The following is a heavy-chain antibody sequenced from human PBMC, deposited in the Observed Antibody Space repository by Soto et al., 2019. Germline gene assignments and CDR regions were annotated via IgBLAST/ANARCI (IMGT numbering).Heavy chain of an antibody. CDR1: GYTFGSHD. CDR2: MNPNTGNT. J-gene: IGHJ3*02. CDR3: ARVGPRAFDI. V-gene: IGHV1-8*01. Sequence: QAQLVQSGAEVRRPGASVKVPCKASGYTFGSHDINWVRQAPGQGLEWMGWMNPNTGNTGYAQNLQGRVTMTRTASISTAYMELSGLKSEDTAVYYCARVGPRAFDIWGQGTMVTVSS.